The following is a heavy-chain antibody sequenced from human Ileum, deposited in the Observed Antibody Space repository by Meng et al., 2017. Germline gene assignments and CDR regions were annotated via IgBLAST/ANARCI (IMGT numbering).Heavy chain of an antibody. V-gene: IGHV4-4*02. CDR3: AREWSGSYRHFDY. Sequence: QVRPQESGPGLLRPSGTLSPTCAVSGGSISTSDWWSWVRQPPGKGLEWIGEIHHSGSTNYNPSLKSRVTISVDKSKNQFSLKLNSVTAADTAVYYCAREWSGSYRHFDYWGQGTLVTVSS. CDR1: GGSISTSDW. J-gene: IGHJ4*02. D-gene: IGHD1-26*01. CDR2: IHHSGST.